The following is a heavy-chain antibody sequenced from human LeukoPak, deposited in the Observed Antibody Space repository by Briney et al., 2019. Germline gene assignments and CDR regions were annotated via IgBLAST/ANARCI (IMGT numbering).Heavy chain of an antibody. D-gene: IGHD3-22*01. CDR1: GFTFSSYA. CDR2: ISGSGGST. V-gene: IGHV3-23*01. Sequence: PGGSLRLSCAASGFTFSSYAMSWVRQAPGKGLEWVSAISGSGGSTYYADSVKGRFTISRDNSKNTLYLQMNSLRAEDTAVYYCAKDRGLGYYDSSGYSLRPVDAFDIWGQGTMVTVSS. CDR3: AKDRGLGYYDSSGYSLRPVDAFDI. J-gene: IGHJ3*02.